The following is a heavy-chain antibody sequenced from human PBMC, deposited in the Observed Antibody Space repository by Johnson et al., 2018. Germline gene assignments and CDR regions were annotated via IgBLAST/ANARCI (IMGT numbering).Heavy chain of an antibody. CDR3: AKGGMYSWSYYAYDFQD. Sequence: VQLVQSGGGLVQPGGSLRLSCAASGFTFSGYDMSWVRQAPGKGLEWVSSISGSGGSTYYADSVKGRFTISRDKPKSSLYLQMNSLRAEDRAVYYCAKGGMYSWSYYAYDFQDWGQGATVTVSS. CDR1: GFTFSGYD. J-gene: IGHJ1*01. CDR2: ISGSGGST. D-gene: IGHD1-26*01. V-gene: IGHV3-23*04.